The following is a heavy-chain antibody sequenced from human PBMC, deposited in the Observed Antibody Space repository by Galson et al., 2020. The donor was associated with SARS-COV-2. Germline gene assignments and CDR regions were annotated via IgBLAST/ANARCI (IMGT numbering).Heavy chain of an antibody. J-gene: IGHJ5*02. Sequence: GESLKISCAASGFTVSGNYMSWVRQAPGKGLEWVSVIHSGGTTDYADSVKGRFIISTDNSKNTLYLQLNSLRAEDTAVYYCARLLGYCSGDSCENWFDPWGQGTLVTVSS. CDR1: GFTVSGNY. V-gene: IGHV3-53*01. CDR3: ARLLGYCSGDSCENWFDP. CDR2: IHSGGTT. D-gene: IGHD2-15*01.